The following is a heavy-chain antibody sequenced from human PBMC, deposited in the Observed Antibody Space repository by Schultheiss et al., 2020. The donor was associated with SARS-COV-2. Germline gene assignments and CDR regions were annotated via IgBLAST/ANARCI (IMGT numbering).Heavy chain of an antibody. V-gene: IGHV1-18*01. CDR2: ISAYNGNT. CDR3: ARLRDLLLWFRELIPAYDY. CDR1: GYTFTSYG. J-gene: IGHJ4*02. D-gene: IGHD3-10*01. Sequence: ASVKVSCKASGYTFTSYGISWVRQAPGQGLEWMGWISAYNGNTNYAQKLQGRVTMTTDTSTSTAYTELRSLRSDDTAVYYCARLRDLLLWFRELIPAYDYWGQGTLVTVSS.